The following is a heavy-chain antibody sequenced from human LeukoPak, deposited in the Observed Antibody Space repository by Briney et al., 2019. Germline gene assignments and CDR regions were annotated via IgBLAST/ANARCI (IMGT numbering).Heavy chain of an antibody. CDR2: INPNSGGT. CDR1: VYTFTGYY. V-gene: IGHV1-2*02. Sequence: ASVKVSCKASVYTFTGYYMHWVRQAPGQGLEWMGWINPNSGGTNYAQKFQGRVTMTRDTSISTAYMELSRLRSDDTAVYYCARGIAVAGTNFDYWGQGTLVTVSS. D-gene: IGHD6-19*01. J-gene: IGHJ4*02. CDR3: ARGIAVAGTNFDY.